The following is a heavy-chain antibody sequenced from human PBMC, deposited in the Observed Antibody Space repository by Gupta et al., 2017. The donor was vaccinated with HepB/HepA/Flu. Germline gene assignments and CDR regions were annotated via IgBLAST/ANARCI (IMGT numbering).Heavy chain of an antibody. D-gene: IGHD6-19*01. V-gene: IGHV3-30-3*01. CDR1: GFTFGSYA. J-gene: IGHJ4*01. CDR3: ARGGEYSSGWYYFDY. CDR2: ISYDGSNE. Sequence: QVQLVQSGGGVVQPGRSLRLPCPASGFTFGSYAMHGVCQAPGKGLEWVAVISYDGSNEYYADSVKGRFTISRDNSKNTLYLQMNSLRAEDTAVYYCARGGEYSSGWYYFDYWGHGTLVTVSS.